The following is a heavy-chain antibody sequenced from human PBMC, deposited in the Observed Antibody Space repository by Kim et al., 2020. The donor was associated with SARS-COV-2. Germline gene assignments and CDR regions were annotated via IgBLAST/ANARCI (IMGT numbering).Heavy chain of an antibody. CDR3: ARSRYSGSYSDY. Sequence: AESVKGRFTISRDNGKNTLYREMNSLRAEDTAVYYCARSRYSGSYSDYWDQGTLVTVSS. J-gene: IGHJ4*02. V-gene: IGHV3-74*01. D-gene: IGHD1-26*01.